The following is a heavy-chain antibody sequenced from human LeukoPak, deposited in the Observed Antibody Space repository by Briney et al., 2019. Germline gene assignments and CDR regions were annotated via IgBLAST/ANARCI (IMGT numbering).Heavy chain of an antibody. D-gene: IGHD2-15*01. CDR2: ISYDGSNK. V-gene: IGHV3-30-3*01. CDR1: RFTFSNYA. J-gene: IGHJ4*02. Sequence: GGSLRLPCAASRFTFSNYAMHWVRQAPGKGLEWVAVISYDGSNKYYADSVKGRFTISRDNSKNTLYLQMDSLRAEDTAVYYCARGYCSGGICYFDYWGQGTPVTVSS. CDR3: ARGYCSGGICYFDY.